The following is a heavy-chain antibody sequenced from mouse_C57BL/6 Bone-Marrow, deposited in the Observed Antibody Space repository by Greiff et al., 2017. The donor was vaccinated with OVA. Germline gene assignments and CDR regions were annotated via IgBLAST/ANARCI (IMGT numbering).Heavy chain of an antibody. CDR2: IYPGDGDT. V-gene: IGHV1-80*01. J-gene: IGHJ4*01. D-gene: IGHD2-2*01. CDR1: GYAFSSYW. CDR3: TTLRLRLAMDY. Sequence: VQLQQSGAELVKPGASVKISCKASGYAFSSYWMNWVKQRPGKGLEWIGQIYPGDGDTNYNGKFQGKATITADTSSNTAYLQLSSLTSEDTAVYYCTTLRLRLAMDYWGQGTSVTVSS.